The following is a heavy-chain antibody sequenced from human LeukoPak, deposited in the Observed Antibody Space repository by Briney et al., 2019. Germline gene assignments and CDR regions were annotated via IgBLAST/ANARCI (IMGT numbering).Heavy chain of an antibody. CDR2: IYPGDSDT. D-gene: IGHD4-23*01. Sequence: GESLKISCKGSGYSFTNYWIGWVRQIPGKGLEWMGIIYPGDSDTRYSPSFQGQVTISADKSISTAYLQWSSLKASDTAMYYCARTPLYGGNSGDYWGQGTLVTVSS. CDR3: ARTPLYGGNSGDY. CDR1: GYSFTNYW. J-gene: IGHJ4*02. V-gene: IGHV5-51*01.